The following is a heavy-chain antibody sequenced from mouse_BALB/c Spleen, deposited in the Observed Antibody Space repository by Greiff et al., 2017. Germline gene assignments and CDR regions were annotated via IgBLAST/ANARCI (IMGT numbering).Heavy chain of an antibody. CDR3: ARELTGRYFDV. V-gene: IGHV8-8*01. CDR2: IWWDDDK. CDR1: GFSLSTSGMG. Sequence: SGPGILKPSQTLSLTCSFSGFSLSTSGMGVGWFRQPSGKGLEWLAHIWWDDDKYYNPSLKCQLTISKDTSRNQVFLKITSVDTADTATYYCARELTGRYFDVWGAGTTVTVSS. D-gene: IGHD4-1*01. J-gene: IGHJ1*01.